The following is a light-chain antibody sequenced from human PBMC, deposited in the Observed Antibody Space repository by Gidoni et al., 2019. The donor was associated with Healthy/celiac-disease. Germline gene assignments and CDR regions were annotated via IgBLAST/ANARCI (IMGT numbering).Light chain of an antibody. V-gene: IGKV3-20*01. CDR1: QSVSSSY. Sequence: DIVLTQSPGTLSLSPGERATLSCRASQSVSSSYLAWSQPKPGQAPRLLIYGASSRATGIPDRCSGSGSGTEVTLTISRLEPEDFAVYYCQQYGSSPLTFGGGTKVEIK. CDR2: GAS. J-gene: IGKJ4*01. CDR3: QQYGSSPLT.